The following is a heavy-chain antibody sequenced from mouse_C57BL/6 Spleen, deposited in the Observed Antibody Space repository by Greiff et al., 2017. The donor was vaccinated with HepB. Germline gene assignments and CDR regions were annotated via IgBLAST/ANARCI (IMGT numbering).Heavy chain of an antibody. J-gene: IGHJ3*01. Sequence: EVKLQESGGGLVQPGGSMKLSCAASGFTFRDAWMDWVRQSPEKGLEWVAEIRNKANNHATYYAESVKGRFTISRDDSKSSVYLQMNSLSAEETGIYYCTRRNYFWFAYWGQGTLVTVSA. V-gene: IGHV6-6*01. CDR2: IRNKANNHAT. D-gene: IGHD2-1*01. CDR1: GFTFRDAW. CDR3: TRRNYFWFAY.